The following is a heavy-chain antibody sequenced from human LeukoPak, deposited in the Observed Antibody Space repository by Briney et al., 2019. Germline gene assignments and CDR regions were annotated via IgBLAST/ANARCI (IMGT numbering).Heavy chain of an antibody. CDR2: IFISGNT. CDR1: GGSVSNWY. CDR3: ATGDRDLVF. J-gene: IGHJ2*01. D-gene: IGHD3-10*01. V-gene: IGHV4-4*07. Sequence: PSETLPLTCTVSGGSVSNWYWSWIRQPAGKGLEWIGRIFISGNTNYNSSLKSRVTISVDKSKNQVSLKLTSVTAADTAVYYCATGDRDLVFWGLGPVVIVPS.